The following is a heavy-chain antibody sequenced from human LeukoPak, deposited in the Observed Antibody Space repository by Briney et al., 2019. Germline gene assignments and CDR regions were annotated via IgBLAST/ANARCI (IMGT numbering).Heavy chain of an antibody. CDR3: ARVGYYYGSGRGRGGY. CDR2: ISSSGSTI. D-gene: IGHD3-10*01. Sequence: GGSLRLSCAASGFTFSNAWMSWVRQAPGKGLEWVSYISSSGSTIYYADSVKGRFTISRDNAKNSLYLQMNSLRAEDTAVYYCARVGYYYGSGRGRGGYWGQGTLVTVSS. J-gene: IGHJ4*02. CDR1: GFTFSNAW. V-gene: IGHV3-11*04.